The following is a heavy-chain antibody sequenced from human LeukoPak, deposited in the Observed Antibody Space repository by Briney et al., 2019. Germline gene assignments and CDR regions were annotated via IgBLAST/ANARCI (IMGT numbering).Heavy chain of an antibody. J-gene: IGHJ3*02. CDR3: AIAAYDAFDI. Sequence: GGSLRLSCAASGFTVSSNYMSWVRQAPGKGLEWVSVIYSGGSTYYADSVKGRFTISRDNSKNTLYPQMNSLRAEDTAVYYCAIAAYDAFDIWGQGTMVTVSS. V-gene: IGHV3-53*01. CDR2: IYSGGST. CDR1: GFTVSSNY. D-gene: IGHD2-15*01.